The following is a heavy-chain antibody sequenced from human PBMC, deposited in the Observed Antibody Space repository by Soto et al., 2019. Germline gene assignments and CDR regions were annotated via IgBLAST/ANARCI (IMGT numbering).Heavy chain of an antibody. V-gene: IGHV3-30*03. CDR1: GFTFSTYG. J-gene: IGHJ6*02. CDR3: ARPRLANYYYCCKDL. Sequence: QVQLVESGGGVVQPGRSLRLACAASGFTFSTYGMHWVRQAPGKGLEWVTVISDDGTNKYYADSVMGRFTISRDKSKNTLYLQMDSLRAEDTAVYYCARPRLANYYYCCKDLWGQGTTVTVSS. CDR2: ISDDGTNK. D-gene: IGHD6-25*01.